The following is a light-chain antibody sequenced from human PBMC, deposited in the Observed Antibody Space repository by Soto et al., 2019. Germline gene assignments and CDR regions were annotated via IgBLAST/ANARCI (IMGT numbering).Light chain of an antibody. CDR3: SSYTSMTTLV. V-gene: IGLV2-14*01. CDR1: SSDVGGYIY. Sequence: QSVLTQPPSASGTPGQRVTISCTGTSSDVGGYIYVSWYRQHPGKAPKPIIYEVSNRPSGVSNRFSGSKSGNTASLTISGLQAEDEADYYCSSYTSMTTLVFGTGTKVTVL. J-gene: IGLJ1*01. CDR2: EVS.